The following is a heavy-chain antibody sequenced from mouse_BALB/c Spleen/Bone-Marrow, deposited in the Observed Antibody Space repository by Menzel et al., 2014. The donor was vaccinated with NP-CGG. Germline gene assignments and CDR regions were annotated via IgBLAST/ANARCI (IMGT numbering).Heavy chain of an antibody. CDR1: GFNIKDTY. CDR2: IDPANGNT. CDR3: ARNGYYVYYYAMDY. D-gene: IGHD2-3*01. Sequence: EVHLVESGAELVKPGASVKLSCTASGFNIKDTYMHWVKQRPGQGLEWIGRIDPANGNTKYDPKFQGKATITADTSSNTAYLQLSSLTSEDTAVYYCARNGYYVYYYAMDYWGQGTSVTVSS. V-gene: IGHV14-3*02. J-gene: IGHJ4*01.